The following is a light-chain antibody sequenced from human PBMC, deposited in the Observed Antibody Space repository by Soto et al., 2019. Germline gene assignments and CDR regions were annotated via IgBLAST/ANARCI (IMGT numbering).Light chain of an antibody. Sequence: DIQMTQSPSTLSASVGDRVTITCRASQSISSWLAWYQQKPGKAPKLLIYKASSLESGVPSRFSGSGSGTEFTITISSLQPDDFATYYCQQYNSDMYTFGQGTKLEIK. CDR1: QSISSW. CDR2: KAS. CDR3: QQYNSDMYT. V-gene: IGKV1-5*03. J-gene: IGKJ2*01.